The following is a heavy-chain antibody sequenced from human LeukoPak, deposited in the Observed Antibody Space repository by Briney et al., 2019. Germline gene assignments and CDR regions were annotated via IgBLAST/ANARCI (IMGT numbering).Heavy chain of an antibody. Sequence: SETLSLTCAVHGGSFSGYYWSWIRQPPGKGLEWIGEINHSGSTNYNPSLKSRVTISVDTSKNQFSLKLSSVTAADTAVYYCASMVRGVDYWGQGTLVTVSS. CDR1: GGSFSGYY. V-gene: IGHV4-34*01. CDR3: ASMVRGVDY. D-gene: IGHD3-10*01. CDR2: INHSGST. J-gene: IGHJ4*02.